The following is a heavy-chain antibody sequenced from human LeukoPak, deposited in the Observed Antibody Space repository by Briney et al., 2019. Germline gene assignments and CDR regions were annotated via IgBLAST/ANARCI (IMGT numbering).Heavy chain of an antibody. CDR3: ARTRGAIPGGHFDY. J-gene: IGHJ4*02. CDR1: GFTFTDDD. V-gene: IGHV3-11*03. CDR2: ISSSSDFT. Sequence: PGGSLRLSCAHSGFTFTDDDVRWVGQAPGKGPEWVSYISSSSDFTNYAGSVRGRFTISRDNAKNSLYLQMNSLRAEDTAVYYCARTRGAIPGGHFDYWGQGTLVAVSS. D-gene: IGHD1-26*01.